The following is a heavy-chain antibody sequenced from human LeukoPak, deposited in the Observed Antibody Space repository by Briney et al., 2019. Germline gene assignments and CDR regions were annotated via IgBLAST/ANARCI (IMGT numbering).Heavy chain of an antibody. D-gene: IGHD6-19*01. J-gene: IGHJ6*02. V-gene: IGHV2-5*01. Sequence: SGPTLVNPTQTLTLTCTFSGFSLSTSGVGVGWIRQPPGKALEWLALIYWNDDKRYSPSLKSRLTITKDTSKNQVVLTMTNMDPVDTATYYCAHSAFHSSGWSPPGEYYYYYYGMDVWGQGTTVTVSS. CDR3: AHSAFHSSGWSPPGEYYYYYYGMDV. CDR1: GFSLSTSGVG. CDR2: IYWNDDK.